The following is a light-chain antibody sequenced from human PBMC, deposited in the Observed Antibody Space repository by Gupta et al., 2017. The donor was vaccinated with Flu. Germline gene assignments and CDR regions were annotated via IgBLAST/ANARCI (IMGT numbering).Light chain of an antibody. Sequence: DIQMTQSPLSLSASVGDRVTITCRASQSISYWLAWFQQKPGKGPKLLIYQASVLQSGVPSRFSGSGSGAEFTLTISSRQPDDFATYYCQQYDSYSWTFGQGTKVEMK. CDR1: QSISYW. J-gene: IGKJ1*01. CDR2: QAS. CDR3: QQYDSYSWT. V-gene: IGKV1-5*03.